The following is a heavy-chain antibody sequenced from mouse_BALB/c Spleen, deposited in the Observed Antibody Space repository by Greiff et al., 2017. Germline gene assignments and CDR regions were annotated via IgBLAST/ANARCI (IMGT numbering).Heavy chain of an antibody. CDR2: INPNNGGT. V-gene: IGHV1-18*01. D-gene: IGHD2-14*01. Sequence: VHVKQSGPELVKPGASVKIPCKASGYTFTDYNMDWVKQSHGKSLEWIGDINPNNGGTIYNQKFKGKATLTVDKSSSTAYMELRSLTSEDTAVYYCARGHRYVGAMDYWGQGTSVTVSS. J-gene: IGHJ4*01. CDR1: GYTFTDYN. CDR3: ARGHRYVGAMDY.